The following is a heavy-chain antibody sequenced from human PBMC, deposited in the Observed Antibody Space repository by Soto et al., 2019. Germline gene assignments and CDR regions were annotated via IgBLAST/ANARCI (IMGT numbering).Heavy chain of an antibody. D-gene: IGHD6-19*01. Sequence: SVKVSCKASGYTFTSYGISWVRQAPGQGLEWMGRIIPILGIANYAQKFQGRVTITADKSTSTAYMELSSLRSEDTAVYYCARGPAIAVAGIDYFDYWGQGTLVTVSS. CDR3: ARGPAIAVAGIDYFDY. CDR1: GYTFTSYG. J-gene: IGHJ4*02. V-gene: IGHV1-69*04. CDR2: IIPILGIA.